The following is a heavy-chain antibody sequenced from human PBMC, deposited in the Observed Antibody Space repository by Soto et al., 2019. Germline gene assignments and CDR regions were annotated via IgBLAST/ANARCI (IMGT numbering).Heavy chain of an antibody. Sequence: PGGSLRLSCAASGFTFTNAWMSWVRQAPGKGLEWVGRIKSKTYGETTDFAAPVRGRFTISRDDSKNTLYLQMNSLKTEDTAVYYCLTDPVYMIGRDIIYQNDNWGQGT. CDR3: LTDPVYMIGRDIIYQNDN. D-gene: IGHD3-16*02. CDR1: GFTFTNAW. J-gene: IGHJ4*02. V-gene: IGHV3-15*01. CDR2: IKSKTYGETT.